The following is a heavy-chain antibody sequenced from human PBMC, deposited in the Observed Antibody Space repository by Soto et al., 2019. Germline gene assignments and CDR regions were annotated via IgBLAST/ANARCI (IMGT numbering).Heavy chain of an antibody. Sequence: GGSLRLSCAASGFTFSSYAMHWVRQAPGKGLEWVAVISYDGSNKYYADSVKGRFTISRDNSKNTLYLQMNSLRAEDTAVYYCARVPLPTITMVRGVIPYYFDYWGQGTLVTVSS. CDR3: ARVPLPTITMVRGVIPYYFDY. D-gene: IGHD3-10*01. V-gene: IGHV3-30-3*01. CDR2: ISYDGSNK. CDR1: GFTFSSYA. J-gene: IGHJ4*02.